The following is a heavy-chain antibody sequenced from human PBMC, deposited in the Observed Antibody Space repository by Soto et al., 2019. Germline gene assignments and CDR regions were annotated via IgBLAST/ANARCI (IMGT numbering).Heavy chain of an antibody. CDR1: GFTVSSNY. D-gene: IGHD2-15*01. CDR3: ARDSGYCSGGSCYNWFDP. J-gene: IGHJ5*02. CDR2: IYSGGST. V-gene: IGHV3-53*01. Sequence: EMQLVESGGGLIQPGGSLRLSCAASGFTVSSNYMSWVRQAPGKGLEWVSVIYSGGSTYYADSVKGRFTISRDNSKNTLYLQMNSLRAEDTAVYYCARDSGYCSGGSCYNWFDPWGQGTLVTVSS.